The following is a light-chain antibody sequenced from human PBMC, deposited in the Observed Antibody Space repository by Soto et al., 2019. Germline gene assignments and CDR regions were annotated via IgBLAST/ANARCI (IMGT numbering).Light chain of an antibody. J-gene: IGLJ3*02. CDR2: EVN. CDR1: SSDVGSCNC. V-gene: IGLV2-23*02. CDR3: CSSVGSPNWV. Sequence: QSALTQPASVSGSPGQSITISCTGTSSDVGSCNCVSWYQQHPGKAPTLMIYEVNKRHSGVSNRFSGSKSGNTASLTISGLQAEDEADYSCCSSVGSPNWVFGGGTKLTVL.